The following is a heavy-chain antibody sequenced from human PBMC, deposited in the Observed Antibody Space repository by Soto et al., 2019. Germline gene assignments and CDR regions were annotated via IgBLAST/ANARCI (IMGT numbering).Heavy chain of an antibody. V-gene: IGHV4-39*01. J-gene: IGHJ5*02. Sequence: SETLSLTCTVSGGSISSSIYYWGWIRQPPGKGLEWIGSIYYSGSTYYNPSLKSRVTISVDTSKNQFSLKLSSVTAADTAVYYCARLTTIFGANWFDPWGQGTLVTVSS. D-gene: IGHD3-3*01. CDR3: ARLTTIFGANWFDP. CDR2: IYYSGST. CDR1: GGSISSSIYY.